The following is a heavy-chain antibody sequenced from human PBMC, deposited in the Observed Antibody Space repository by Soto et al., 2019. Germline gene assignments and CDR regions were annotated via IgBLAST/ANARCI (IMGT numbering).Heavy chain of an antibody. CDR3: ARQPIAAADNWFDP. CDR1: GGSISSYY. J-gene: IGHJ5*02. V-gene: IGHV4-59*08. CDR2: IYYSGST. D-gene: IGHD6-13*01. Sequence: SETLSLTCTVSGGSISSYYWSWIRQPPGKGLEWIGYIYYSGSTNYNPSLKSRVTISVDTSKNQFSLKLSSVTAADTAVYYCARQPIAAADNWFDPWGQGTLVTVS.